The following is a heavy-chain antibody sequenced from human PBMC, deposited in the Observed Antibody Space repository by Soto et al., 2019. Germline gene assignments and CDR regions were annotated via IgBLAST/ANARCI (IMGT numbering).Heavy chain of an antibody. V-gene: IGHV4-31*03. D-gene: IGHD3-22*01. CDR2: IYYSGST. CDR3: AREVVVIQEGIFDY. CDR1: GGSISSGGYY. Sequence: PSETLSLTCTVSGGSISSGGYYWSWIRQHPGKGLEWIGYIYYSGSTYYNPSLKSRVTISVDTSKNQFSLKLSSATAADTAVYYCAREVVVIQEGIFDYWGQGTLVTVSS. J-gene: IGHJ4*02.